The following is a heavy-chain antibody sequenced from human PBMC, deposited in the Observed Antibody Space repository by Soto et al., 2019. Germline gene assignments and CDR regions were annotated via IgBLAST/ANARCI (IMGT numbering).Heavy chain of an antibody. J-gene: IGHJ4*02. CDR3: AKDADSSSWYLDYFDY. Sequence: VQLLESGGGLVQPGGSLRLSCAASGFTFSSYAMSWVRQAPGKGLEWVSAISGSGGSTYYADSVKGRFTISRDNSKNTLYLQMNSLRAEDTAVYYCAKDADSSSWYLDYFDYWGQGTLVTVSS. D-gene: IGHD6-13*01. V-gene: IGHV3-23*01. CDR2: ISGSGGST. CDR1: GFTFSSYA.